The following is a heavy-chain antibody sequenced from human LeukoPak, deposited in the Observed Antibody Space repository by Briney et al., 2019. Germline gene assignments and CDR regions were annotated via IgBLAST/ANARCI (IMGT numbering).Heavy chain of an antibody. Sequence: PSETLSLTCTVSGGSISSYYWSWIRQPPGKGLEWIGYIYYSGSTNYNPSLKSRVTISVDTSKNQFSLKLSSVTAADTAVYYCARQKVDRYCSGGSCYLRSGDAFDIWGQGTMVTVSS. CDR2: IYYSGST. D-gene: IGHD2-15*01. CDR1: GGSISSYY. CDR3: ARQKVDRYCSGGSCYLRSGDAFDI. V-gene: IGHV4-59*08. J-gene: IGHJ3*02.